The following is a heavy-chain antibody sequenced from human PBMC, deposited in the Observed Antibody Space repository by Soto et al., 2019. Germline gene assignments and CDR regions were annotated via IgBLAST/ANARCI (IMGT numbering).Heavy chain of an antibody. CDR2: MWDDGSNI. V-gene: IGHV3-33*01. CDR3: ASDRISGATAFDY. CDR1: GFTFSGYG. J-gene: IGHJ4*02. Sequence: QVQLVESGGGVVQPGRSLRLSCAASGFTFSGYGIHWVRQAPGKGLEWVAVMWDDGSNIWYTDSVRGRFTISRDSSQNTVYLQMNSLRAEDTAVYYCASDRISGATAFDYCGQGTRVTVSS. D-gene: IGHD1-7*01.